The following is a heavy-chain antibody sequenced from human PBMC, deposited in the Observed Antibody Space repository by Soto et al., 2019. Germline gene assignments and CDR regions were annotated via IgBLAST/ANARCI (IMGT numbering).Heavy chain of an antibody. CDR1: GASISGYY. CDR2: IYAAGTT. J-gene: IGHJ5*02. CDR3: VRDGTKTLRDWFDP. D-gene: IGHD1-1*01. Sequence: SETLSLTCTVSGASISGYYWSWIRKSAGKGLEWIGRIYAAGTTDYNPSLKSRVMMSVDTSKKQFSLRLRSVTAADTAVYYCVRDGTKTLRDWFDPWGQGISVTVSS. V-gene: IGHV4-4*07.